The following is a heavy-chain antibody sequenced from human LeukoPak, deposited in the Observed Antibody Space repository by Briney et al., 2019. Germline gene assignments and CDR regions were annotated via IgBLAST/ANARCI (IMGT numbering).Heavy chain of an antibody. D-gene: IGHD1-26*01. Sequence: GGSLRLSCAASGFTFSSYSMTWVCQAPGKGLEWVSSISSSSSYIYYADSVKGRFTISRDNAKNSLYLQMNSLRAEDTAVYYCARDPWEGAFDIWGQGTMVTVSS. V-gene: IGHV3-21*01. J-gene: IGHJ3*02. CDR1: GFTFSSYS. CDR3: ARDPWEGAFDI. CDR2: ISSSSSYI.